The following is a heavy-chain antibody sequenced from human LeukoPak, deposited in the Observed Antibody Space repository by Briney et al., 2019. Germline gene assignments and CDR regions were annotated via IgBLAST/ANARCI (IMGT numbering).Heavy chain of an antibody. J-gene: IGHJ4*02. CDR3: AREYPSYSSSNYFDY. Sequence: GGSLRLSCAASGFTFSSYSMNWVRQAPGKGLEWVSSISSSSSYIYYADSVKGRFTISRDNAKNSLYLQMNSLRAEDTAVYYCAREYPSYSSSNYFDYWGQGTLVTVSS. V-gene: IGHV3-21*01. CDR1: GFTFSSYS. D-gene: IGHD6-6*01. CDR2: ISSSSSYI.